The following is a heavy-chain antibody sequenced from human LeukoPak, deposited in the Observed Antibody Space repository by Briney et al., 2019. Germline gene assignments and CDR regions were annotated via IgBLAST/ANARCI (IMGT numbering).Heavy chain of an antibody. CDR2: INHSGST. D-gene: IGHD3-22*01. Sequence: SETLSLTCAVYGGSFSGYYWSWIRQPPGKGLEWIGEINHSGSTNYNPSLKSRVTISVDTSKNQFSLKLSSVTAADTAVYYCARGAPYDSSGYPFDYWGQGTLVTASS. J-gene: IGHJ4*02. CDR3: ARGAPYDSSGYPFDY. V-gene: IGHV4-34*01. CDR1: GGSFSGYY.